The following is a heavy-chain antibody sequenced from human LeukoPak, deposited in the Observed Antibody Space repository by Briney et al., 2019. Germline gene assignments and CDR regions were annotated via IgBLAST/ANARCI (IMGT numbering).Heavy chain of an antibody. J-gene: IGHJ6*02. D-gene: IGHD3-10*01. CDR2: ISGSSGTI. CDR1: GFTFSGYS. Sequence: GGSLRLSCAASGFTFSGYSMNWVRQAPGKGLEWVSYISGSSGTIYNADSVKGRFTISRDNAKNSLYLQMNSLRAEGTAVYYCARDGPYYYGSGSYRKHYYYGMDVWGQGTTVTVSS. CDR3: ARDGPYYYGSGSYRKHYYYGMDV. V-gene: IGHV3-48*04.